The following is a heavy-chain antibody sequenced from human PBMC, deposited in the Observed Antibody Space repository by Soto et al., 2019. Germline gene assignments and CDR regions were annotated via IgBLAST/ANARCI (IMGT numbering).Heavy chain of an antibody. J-gene: IGHJ4*02. Sequence: PGGSLRLSCAASGFTFSSYAMSWVRQAPGKGLEWVSAISGSGGSTYYADSVKGRFTISRDNSKNTLYLQMNSLRAEDTAVYYCAKYVDFGVVISQPDYWGQGTLVTSPQ. CDR1: GFTFSSYA. V-gene: IGHV3-23*01. CDR3: AKYVDFGVVISQPDY. D-gene: IGHD3-3*01. CDR2: ISGSGGST.